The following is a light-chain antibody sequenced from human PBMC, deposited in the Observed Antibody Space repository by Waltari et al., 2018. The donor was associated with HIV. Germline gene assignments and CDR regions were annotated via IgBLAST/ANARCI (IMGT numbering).Light chain of an antibody. CDR3: CSYAGSRRV. V-gene: IGLV2-23*02. Sequence: QSALTQPASVSGSPGQSITISCTGTSSDVGSYNLVSWYQQYPGKAPKLMIYEVNKRPSGISNRFSGSKSGNMASLTISGLQAEDEADYYCCSYAGSRRVFGTGTKVTVL. CDR1: SSDVGSYNL. J-gene: IGLJ1*01. CDR2: EVN.